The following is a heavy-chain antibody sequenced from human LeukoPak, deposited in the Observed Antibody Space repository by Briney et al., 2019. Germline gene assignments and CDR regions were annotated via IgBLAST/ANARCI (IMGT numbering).Heavy chain of an antibody. V-gene: IGHV4-34*01. D-gene: IGHD6-13*01. CDR1: GGSFSGYY. CDR2: INHSGST. Sequence: SETLSLTCAVYGGSFSGYYWSWIRQPPGKELEWIGEINHSGSTNYNPSLKSRVTISVDTSKNQFSLKLSSVTAADTAVYYCAGQPGYSRSGLLDWGQGTLVTVSS. J-gene: IGHJ4*02. CDR3: AGQPGYSRSGLLD.